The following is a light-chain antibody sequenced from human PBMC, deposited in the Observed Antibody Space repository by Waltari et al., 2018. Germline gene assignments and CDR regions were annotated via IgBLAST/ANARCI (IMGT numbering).Light chain of an antibody. V-gene: IGLV2-14*01. J-gene: IGLJ2*01. Sequence: QSALTQPASVSGSPGQSITISSTGTSSDAGGFHSASWYQQHPGKAPKLTIYEVSNRPSGVSNRFSGSKSGNTASLTISGLQAEDEADYYCSSYTSSSTPLFGGGTKLTVL. CDR1: SSDAGGFHS. CDR2: EVS. CDR3: SSYTSSSTPL.